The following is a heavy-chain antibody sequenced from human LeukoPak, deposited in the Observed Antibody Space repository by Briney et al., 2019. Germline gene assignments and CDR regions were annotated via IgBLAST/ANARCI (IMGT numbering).Heavy chain of an antibody. V-gene: IGHV3-23*01. CDR3: AREVSGFDV. CDR1: GFTFSSYA. CDR2: ISGSGGST. Sequence: GGSLRLSCAASGFTFSSYAMSWVRQAPGKGLEWVSAISGSGGSTYYADSVKGRFTISRDGAKNWLYLQLTSLRAEDTAVYYCAREVSGFDVWGQGTMVAVSS. J-gene: IGHJ3*01.